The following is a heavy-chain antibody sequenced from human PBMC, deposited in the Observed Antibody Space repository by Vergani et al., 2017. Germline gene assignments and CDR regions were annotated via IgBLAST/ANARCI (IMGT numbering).Heavy chain of an antibody. CDR1: GFTFSNFG. CDR2: IGKDGINT. J-gene: IGHJ4*02. D-gene: IGHD2-21*02. Sequence: QVQLVESAGGVVQPGGSLRLSCAASGFTFSNFGMYWICQAPGKGLEWVAYIGKDGINTRYRDAVKGRFTVSRDNSKDILYLQMDSLKSEDTALYYCAKYLRDSTDGLPDSWGPGTLVIVSS. CDR3: AKYLRDSTDGLPDS. V-gene: IGHV3-30*02.